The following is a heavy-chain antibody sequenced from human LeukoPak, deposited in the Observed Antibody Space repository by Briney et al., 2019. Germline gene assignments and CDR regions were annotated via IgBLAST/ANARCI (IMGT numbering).Heavy chain of an antibody. CDR3: AKEKGQYYYYMDV. J-gene: IGHJ6*03. Sequence: GGSLRLSCAASGFTFSSYSMNWVRQAPGKGLEWVSSISSSSSYIYYADSVKGRFTISRDNAKNSLYLQVNSLRAEDTAVYYCAKEKGQYYYYMDVWGKGTTVTVSS. CDR1: GFTFSSYS. CDR2: ISSSSSYI. V-gene: IGHV3-21*04.